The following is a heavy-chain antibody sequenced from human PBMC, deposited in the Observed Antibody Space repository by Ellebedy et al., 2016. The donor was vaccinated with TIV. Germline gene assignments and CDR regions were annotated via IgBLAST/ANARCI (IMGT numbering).Heavy chain of an antibody. CDR3: VRGSGWLPLD. D-gene: IGHD5-24*01. CDR2: IHDSGST. Sequence: SETLSLXXSVSGDSISSSYWSWIRQPPGKRLEWIALIHDSGSTNSNPSLKSRVSISIDTSKTQISLRLSSVTTADTAVYYCVRGSGWLPLDWGQGILVTVSS. CDR1: GDSISSSY. J-gene: IGHJ4*02. V-gene: IGHV4-59*01.